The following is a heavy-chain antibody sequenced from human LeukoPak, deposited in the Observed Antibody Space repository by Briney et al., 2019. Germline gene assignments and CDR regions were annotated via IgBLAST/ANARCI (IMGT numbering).Heavy chain of an antibody. V-gene: IGHV3-23*01. CDR3: AKHRLSVLGRGDH. D-gene: IGHD2-21*01. CDR2: ISGSDGTT. J-gene: IGHJ4*02. Sequence: GGSLRLSCEGSGYPFSNFAMSWIRQGPGKGLEWVADISGSDGTTCYADSVKGRLTISRDNSQNMLYLQMNSLRVEDTAVYYCAKHRLSVLGRGDHWGQGLLVTVSP. CDR1: GYPFSNFA.